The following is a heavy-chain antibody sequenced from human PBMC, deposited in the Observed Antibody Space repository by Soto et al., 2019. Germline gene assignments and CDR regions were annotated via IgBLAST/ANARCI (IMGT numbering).Heavy chain of an antibody. J-gene: IGHJ6*03. CDR1: GFTFSSYW. V-gene: IGHV3-74*01. CDR2: INSDGSST. Sequence: GGSLRLSCAASGFTFSSYWMHWVRQAPGKGLVWVSRINSDGSSTSYADSVKGRFTTSGDNAKNTLYLQMNSLRAEDTAVYYCAREGNGYDTYYYYYYMDVWGKGTTVTVSS. D-gene: IGHD5-12*01. CDR3: AREGNGYDTYYYYYYMDV.